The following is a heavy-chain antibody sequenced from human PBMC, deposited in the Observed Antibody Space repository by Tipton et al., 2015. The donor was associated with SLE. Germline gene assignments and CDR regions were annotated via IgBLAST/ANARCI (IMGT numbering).Heavy chain of an antibody. D-gene: IGHD6-13*01. CDR1: GGSISSHY. J-gene: IGHJ1*01. CDR3: ARTGYSSSWLYFQH. V-gene: IGHV4-59*11. CDR2: IYYSGST. Sequence: TLSFTCTVSGGSISSHYWSWIRQPPGKGLEWIGYIYYSGSTNYNPSLKSRVTTSVDTSKNQFSLKLSSVTAADTAVYYCARTGYSSSWLYFQHWGQGTLVTVSS.